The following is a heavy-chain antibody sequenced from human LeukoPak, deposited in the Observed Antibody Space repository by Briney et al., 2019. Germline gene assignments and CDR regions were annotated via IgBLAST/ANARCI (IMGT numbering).Heavy chain of an antibody. CDR2: ISYDGSNK. V-gene: IGHV3-30*03. CDR3: GSVRSPSYYYCGMDA. Sequence: GRSLTLSCAPSGFTLSSYGMHWVRQAPGEGLEWVAAISYDGSNKYHADSVKGRFTISRDNSKNTLYLQMNSLRAEDTAVYYCGSVRSPSYYYCGMDAWGQGTTVTVSS. D-gene: IGHD4-11*01. J-gene: IGHJ6*02. CDR1: GFTLSSYG.